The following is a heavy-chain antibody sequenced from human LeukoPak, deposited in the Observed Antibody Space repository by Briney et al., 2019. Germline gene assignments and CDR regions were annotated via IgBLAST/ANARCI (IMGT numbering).Heavy chain of an antibody. CDR3: ARNYRGAARPDY. V-gene: IGHV3-23*01. J-gene: IGHJ4*02. CDR2: ISGSGGST. D-gene: IGHD6-6*01. Sequence: GGSLRLSCAASGFTFSRNAMSWVRQAPGKGLEWVSAISGSGGSTYYADSVKGRFTISRDNSKNTLYLQMNSLRAEDTAVYYRARNYRGAARPDYWGQGTLVTVSS. CDR1: GFTFSRNA.